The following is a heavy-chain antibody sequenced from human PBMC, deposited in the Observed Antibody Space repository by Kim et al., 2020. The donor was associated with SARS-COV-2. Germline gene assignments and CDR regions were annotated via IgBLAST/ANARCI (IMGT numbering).Heavy chain of an antibody. Sequence: GGSLRLSCAASGFTFSSYAMSWVRQAPGKGLEWVSAISSSGGYTYYADSVKGRFTISRDNSKNTLYLQMNSLRAEDTAVYYCARDQTNDNIWGIYDWGQGALVTVSS. CDR1: GFTFSSYA. D-gene: IGHD3-16*01. J-gene: IGHJ4*02. V-gene: IGHV3-23*01. CDR2: ISSSGGYT. CDR3: ARDQTNDNIWGIYD.